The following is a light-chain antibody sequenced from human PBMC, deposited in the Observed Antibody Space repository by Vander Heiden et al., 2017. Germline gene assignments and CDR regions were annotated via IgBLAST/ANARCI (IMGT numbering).Light chain of an antibody. J-gene: IGLJ2*01. CDR1: RSDVGSFYL. V-gene: IGLV2-23*02. CDR2: EVD. CDR3: CSYGGSSTFI. Sequence: QSALTQPASVSGSAGQSITISCTGTRSDVGSFYLVSWYQQHPGKAPKLIIYEVDKRPSGVSDRSAASKSGNTASLTISGLQAEDEAHYYCCSYGGSSTFIFGGGTKLTVL.